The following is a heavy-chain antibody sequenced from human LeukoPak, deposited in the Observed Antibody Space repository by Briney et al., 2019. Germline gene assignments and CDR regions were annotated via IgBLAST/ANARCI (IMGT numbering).Heavy chain of an antibody. D-gene: IGHD2-2*01. V-gene: IGHV3-30*02. CDR2: IRYDGSNK. J-gene: IGHJ3*02. Sequence: GGSLRLSCAASGFTFSSYGMHWVRQAPGKGLEWVAFIRYDGSNKYYAYSVKGRFTISRDNSKNTLYLQMNSLRAEDTAVYYCAKIRSNLGYCSSTSCRGDAFDIWGQGTMVTVSS. CDR1: GFTFSSYG. CDR3: AKIRSNLGYCSSTSCRGDAFDI.